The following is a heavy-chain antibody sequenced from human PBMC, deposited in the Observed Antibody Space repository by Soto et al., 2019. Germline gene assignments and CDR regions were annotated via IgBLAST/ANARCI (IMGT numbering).Heavy chain of an antibody. CDR2: ISYDGSNK. D-gene: IGHD2-15*01. CDR3: ARDIGGNQRHNYFDY. CDR1: GFTFSSYA. J-gene: IGHJ4*02. Sequence: PVGSLRLSCAASGFTFSSYAMHWVRQAPGKGLEWVAVISYDGSNKYYADSVKGRFTISRDNSKNTLYLQMNSLRAEDTAVYYCARDIGGNQRHNYFDYWGQGTLVTVSS. V-gene: IGHV3-30-3*01.